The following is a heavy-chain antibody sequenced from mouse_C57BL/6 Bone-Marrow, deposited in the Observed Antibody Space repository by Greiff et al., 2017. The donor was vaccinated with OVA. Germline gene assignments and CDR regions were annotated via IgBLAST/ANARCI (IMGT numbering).Heavy chain of an antibody. CDR3: ARPDYDGNYYAMDY. CDR1: GFSINSDCY. J-gene: IGHJ4*01. D-gene: IGHD2-4*01. CDR2: TFYSGIT. Sequence: VQLKQSGPSLVRPSQTLSLTCTVTGFSINSDCYWIWIRQFPGNKLEYIGYTFYSGITYYNPSLESRTYITRDTSKNQFSLKLSSVTTEDTATYYCARPDYDGNYYAMDYWGQGTSVTVSS. V-gene: IGHV3-3*01.